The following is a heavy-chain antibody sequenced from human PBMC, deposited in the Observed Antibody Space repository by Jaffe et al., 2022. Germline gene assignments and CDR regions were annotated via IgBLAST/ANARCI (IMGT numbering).Heavy chain of an antibody. CDR2: ISAYNGNT. CDR3: AKTLTGPTIFGVVITQPNYYYMDV. V-gene: IGHV1-18*01. CDR1: GYTFTSYG. Sequence: QVQLVQSGAEVKKPGASVKVSCKASGYTFTSYGISWVRQAPGQGLEWMGWISAYNGNTNYAQKLQGRVTMTTDTSTSTAYMELRSLRSDDTAVYYCAKTLTGPTIFGVVITQPNYYYMDVWGKGTTVTVSS. J-gene: IGHJ6*03. D-gene: IGHD3-3*01.